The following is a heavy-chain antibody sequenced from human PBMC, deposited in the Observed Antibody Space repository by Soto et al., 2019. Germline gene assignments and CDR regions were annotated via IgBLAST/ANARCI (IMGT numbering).Heavy chain of an antibody. CDR2: IYYSGST. V-gene: IGHV4-59*01. D-gene: IGHD5-12*01. J-gene: IGHJ6*02. CDR3: ARESIVATDPYYYGMDV. CDR1: GGSISSYY. Sequence: SETLSLTCTVSGGSISSYYWSWIRQPPGKGLEWIGYIYYSGSTNYNPSLKSRVTISVDTSKNQFSLKLSSVTAADTAVYCCARESIVATDPYYYGMDVWGQGTTVTVSS.